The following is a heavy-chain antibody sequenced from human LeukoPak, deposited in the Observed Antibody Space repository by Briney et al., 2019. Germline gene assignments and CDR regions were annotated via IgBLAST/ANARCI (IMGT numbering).Heavy chain of an antibody. CDR1: GFTFSSYG. J-gene: IGHJ4*02. V-gene: IGHV3-30*03. CDR2: ISYDGSNK. Sequence: HPGGSLRLSCAASGFTFSSYGMHWVRQAPGKGLEWVAVISYDGSNKYYADSVKGRFTISRDNSKNTLYLQMNSLRAEDTAVYYCARASFPTDYFWSGLWPPNFDYWGQGTLVTVSS. CDR3: ARASFPTDYFWSGLWPPNFDY. D-gene: IGHD3-3*01.